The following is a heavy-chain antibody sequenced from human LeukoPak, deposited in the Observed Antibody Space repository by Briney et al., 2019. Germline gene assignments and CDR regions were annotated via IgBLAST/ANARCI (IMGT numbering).Heavy chain of an antibody. CDR3: ARDQGYYYGSGSYSFPYYYMDV. CDR2: IYTSGST. V-gene: IGHV4-4*07. D-gene: IGHD3-10*01. J-gene: IGHJ6*03. Sequence: SETLSLTCTVSGYSISSGYYWSWIRQPAGKGLEWIGRIYTSGSTNYNPSLKSRVTMSVDTSKNQFSLKLSSVTAADTAVYYCARDQGYYYGSGSYSFPYYYMDVWGRGTTVTISS. CDR1: GYSISSGYY.